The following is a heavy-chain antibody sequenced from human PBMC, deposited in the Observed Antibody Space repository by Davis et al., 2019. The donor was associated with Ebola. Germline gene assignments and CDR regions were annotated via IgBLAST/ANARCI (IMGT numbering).Heavy chain of an antibody. CDR3: ARDSLWFGELPLYYFDY. J-gene: IGHJ4*02. CDR2: ISYDGSNK. Sequence: GESLKISCAASGFTFSSYAMHWVRQAPGKGLEWVAVISYDGSNKYYADSVKGRFTISRDNSKNTLYLQMNSLRAEDTAVYYCARDSLWFGELPLYYFDYWGQGTLVTVSS. D-gene: IGHD3-10*01. V-gene: IGHV3-30-3*01. CDR1: GFTFSSYA.